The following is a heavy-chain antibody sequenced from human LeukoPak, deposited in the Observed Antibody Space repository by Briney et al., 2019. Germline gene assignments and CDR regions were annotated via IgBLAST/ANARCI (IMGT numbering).Heavy chain of an antibody. Sequence: GGSLRLSCAASGFTFSNYGMTWVRQSPGKGLEWVSAIGGSGATTYYADSVRGRFTISRDNSKNTMYLQMSSLRAEDTAVYYCAKDRMTTVTLDAFDIWGQGTMVTVSS. D-gene: IGHD4-17*01. V-gene: IGHV3-23*01. J-gene: IGHJ3*02. CDR2: IGGSGATT. CDR3: AKDRMTTVTLDAFDI. CDR1: GFTFSNYG.